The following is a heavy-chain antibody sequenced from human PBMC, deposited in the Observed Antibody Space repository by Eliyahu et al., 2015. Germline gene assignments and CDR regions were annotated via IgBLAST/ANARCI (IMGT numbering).Heavy chain of an antibody. CDR1: QFTFXRYA. CDR2: ISSNGGST. Sequence: EVQLVESGGGLVQPGXSLXLSCSXXQFTFXRYAMXWVRQVPGKGLEHVSAISSNGGSTYYVESVKGRFSISRDNSKNTLYLQMSSLRVEDTAVYYCVGISSAWSFDYWGQGTLVTVSS. V-gene: IGHV3-64D*06. D-gene: IGHD6-19*01. CDR3: VGISSAWSFDY. J-gene: IGHJ4*02.